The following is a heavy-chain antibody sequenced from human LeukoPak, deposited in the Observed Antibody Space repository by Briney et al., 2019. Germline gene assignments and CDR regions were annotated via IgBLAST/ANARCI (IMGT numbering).Heavy chain of an antibody. CDR2: ISAYNGNT. CDR1: GHTFTSYG. D-gene: IGHD5-18*01. CDR3: AREAAGDSHGYSRTDY. J-gene: IGHJ4*02. V-gene: IGHV1-18*01. Sequence: ASVKVSCKASGHTFTSYGITWVRQAPGQGLEWMGWISAYNGNTNYAQNLQGRVTMTTDTSTSTAYMELRSLRSDDTAVYYCAREAAGDSHGYSRTDYWGQGTLVSVSS.